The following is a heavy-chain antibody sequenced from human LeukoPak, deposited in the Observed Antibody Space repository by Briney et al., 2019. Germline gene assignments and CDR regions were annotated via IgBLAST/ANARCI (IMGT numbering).Heavy chain of an antibody. CDR2: ICVSGGST. V-gene: IGHV3-23*01. Sequence: PGGALRLSCAASGFTFSDSAMTWVRQAPGRGLGWGSLICVSGGSTYYADSVKGRVTISRDNSQDTLCLQMQTLRGAETGEYYGAKDMERASWGQGTVVTVSS. CDR1: GFTFSDSA. CDR3: AKDMERAS. D-gene: IGHD1-26*01. J-gene: IGHJ5*02.